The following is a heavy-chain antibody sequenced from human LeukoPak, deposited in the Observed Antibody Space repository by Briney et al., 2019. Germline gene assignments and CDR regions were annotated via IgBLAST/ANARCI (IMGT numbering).Heavy chain of an antibody. CDR1: GGSFSGYY. Sequence: SETLSLTCAVYGGSFSGYYWSWIRQPPGKGLEWIGEINHSGSNNYNPSLKSRVTISVDTSKNQFSLKLSSMTAADTAVYYCARGGAWNEGYCSSTSCYTTRWFDPWGQGTLVTVSS. J-gene: IGHJ5*02. D-gene: IGHD2-2*02. V-gene: IGHV4-34*01. CDR3: ARGGAWNEGYCSSTSCYTTRWFDP. CDR2: INHSGSN.